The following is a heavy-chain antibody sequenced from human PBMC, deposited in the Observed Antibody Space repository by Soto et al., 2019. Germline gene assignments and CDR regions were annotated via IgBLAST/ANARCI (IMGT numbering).Heavy chain of an antibody. J-gene: IGHJ4*02. Sequence: SETLSLTCTVSGGSISSFYWSWIRQSPGKGLEWIGSIYDTGRTNYNPSLESRVTISVDTSKNQFSLKLSSVTAADTAVYYCARVRKVATIRGPYFDYWGQGTLVTVSS. CDR1: GGSISSFY. D-gene: IGHD5-12*01. V-gene: IGHV4-59*01. CDR2: IYDTGRT. CDR3: ARVRKVATIRGPYFDY.